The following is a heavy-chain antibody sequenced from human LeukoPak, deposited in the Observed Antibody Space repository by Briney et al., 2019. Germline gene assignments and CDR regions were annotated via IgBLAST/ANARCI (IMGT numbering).Heavy chain of an antibody. D-gene: IGHD5-24*01. CDR1: GGTLSSYA. V-gene: IGHV1-69*01. CDR3: ASVRDGYNYFDY. CDR2: IIPIFGTA. J-gene: IGHJ4*02. Sequence: SVKVSCKASGGTLSSYAISWVRQAPGQGLEWMGEIIPIFGTANYAQKFQGRVTITADESTSTAYMELSSLRSEDTAVYYCASVRDGYNYFDYWGQGTLVTVSS.